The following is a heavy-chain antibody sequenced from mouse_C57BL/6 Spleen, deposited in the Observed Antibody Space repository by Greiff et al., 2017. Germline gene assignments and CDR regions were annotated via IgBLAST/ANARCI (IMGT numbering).Heavy chain of an antibody. J-gene: IGHJ2*01. CDR2: IHPNSGST. V-gene: IGHV1-64*01. Sequence: QVQLQQPGAELVKPGASVKLSCKASGYTFTSYWMPWVKQRPGQGLEWIGMIHPNSGSTNYNEKFKSKATLTVDKSSSTAYMQLSSLTSEDSAVYYCSRVEGYDKYYFDYWGQGTTLTVSS. D-gene: IGHD2-2*01. CDR1: GYTFTSYW. CDR3: SRVEGYDKYYFDY.